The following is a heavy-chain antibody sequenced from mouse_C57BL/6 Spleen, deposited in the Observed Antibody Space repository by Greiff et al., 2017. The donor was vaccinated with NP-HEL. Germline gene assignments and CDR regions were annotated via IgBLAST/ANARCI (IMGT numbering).Heavy chain of an antibody. J-gene: IGHJ2*01. CDR2: IYPGSGST. D-gene: IGHD1-1*01. V-gene: IGHV1-55*01. CDR1: GYTFTSYW. CDR3: ARSEATVLDY. Sequence: QVHVKQSGAELVKPGASVKMSCKASGYTFTSYWITWVKQRPGQGLEWIGDIYPGSGSTNYNEKFKSKATLTVDTSSSTAYMQLSSLTSEDSAVCYCARSEATVLDYWGQGTTLTVSS.